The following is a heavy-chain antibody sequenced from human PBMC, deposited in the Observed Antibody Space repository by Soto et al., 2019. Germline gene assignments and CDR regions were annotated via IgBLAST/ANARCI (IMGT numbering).Heavy chain of an antibody. D-gene: IGHD3-3*01. CDR1: GFTFSSSW. J-gene: IGHJ4*02. CDR2: IKNDGSST. Sequence: EVQLVESGGGLVQPGGSLRLSCAASGFTFSSSWMHWVRQVPGKGLVWVSRIKNDGSSTNYADSVTGRFTISRDNAKNTPYLHVSSLRVEDTAVYHCVRENFWSGWDWGQGTLVTVSS. CDR3: VRENFWSGWD. V-gene: IGHV3-74*01.